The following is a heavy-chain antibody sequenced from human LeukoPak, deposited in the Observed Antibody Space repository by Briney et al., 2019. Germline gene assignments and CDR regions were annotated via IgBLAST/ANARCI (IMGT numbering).Heavy chain of an antibody. CDR1: GFSVSSNF. J-gene: IGHJ4*02. Sequence: GGSLRLSCVVSGFSVSSNFMNWVRQAPGKGLEWVSVIYNSGDTYYADSVKGRFTISRDNSKNTLYLQMNSLRAEDTAVYYCARDVGDYWGQGTLVTVSS. CDR3: ARDVGDY. V-gene: IGHV3-53*01. D-gene: IGHD2-15*01. CDR2: IYNSGDT.